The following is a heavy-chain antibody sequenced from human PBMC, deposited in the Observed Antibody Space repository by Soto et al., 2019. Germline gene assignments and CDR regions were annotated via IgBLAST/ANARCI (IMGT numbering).Heavy chain of an antibody. CDR2: INAGNGNT. Sequence: QVRLVQSGAEVKKPGASVKASCKASGYTFTSYTMHWVRQAPGQRLERMGWINAGNGNTKYSQKFQGRVSITRDTSASTAYMELSRLRSEDTALYYCAGGEVFFGYWGQGTLVTVSS. V-gene: IGHV1-3*01. D-gene: IGHD3-3*01. J-gene: IGHJ4*02. CDR1: GYTFTSYT. CDR3: AGGEVFFGY.